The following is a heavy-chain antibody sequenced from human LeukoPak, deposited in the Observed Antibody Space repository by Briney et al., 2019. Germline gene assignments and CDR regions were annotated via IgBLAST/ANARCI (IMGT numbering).Heavy chain of an antibody. J-gene: IGHJ1*01. D-gene: IGHD3-22*01. CDR2: INPNSGGT. Sequence: ASVKVSCKASGYTFTGNYMHWVRQAPGQGLEWMGWINPNSGGTNYAQKFQGRVTMTRDTSIGTAYMELNRLRSDDTAVYYCARGSYDSSDFEYFHHWGQGTLVAVSS. CDR3: ARGSYDSSDFEYFHH. V-gene: IGHV1-2*02. CDR1: GYTFTGNY.